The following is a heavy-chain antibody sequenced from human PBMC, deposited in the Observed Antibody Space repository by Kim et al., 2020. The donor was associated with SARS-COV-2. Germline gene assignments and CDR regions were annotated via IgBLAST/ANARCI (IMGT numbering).Heavy chain of an antibody. D-gene: IGHD4-17*01. J-gene: IGHJ5*01. V-gene: IGHV3-74*03. Sequence: GGSLRLSCAASGFTFSSFWMHWVRQAPGKGLVWVSRVNSDGSSTTYADSVKGRFTISRDNAKNTLDLQMNSLRAEDTAVYYCVRGVTPATVTPFNSWGHGTLVSVSS. CDR1: GFTFSSFW. CDR3: VRGVTPATVTPFNS. CDR2: VNSDGSST.